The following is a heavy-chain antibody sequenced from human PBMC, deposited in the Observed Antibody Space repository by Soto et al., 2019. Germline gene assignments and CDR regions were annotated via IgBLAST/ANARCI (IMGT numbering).Heavy chain of an antibody. CDR3: ARGIGYNTFDY. Sequence: LRLSCEASGFKFDDYMMHWVRQAPGKGLEWVSHIASSGYTKYYADSVRGRFTISRDNAKNSLYLQMNSLRVEDTGIYYCARGIGYNTFDYWGQGTLVTVSS. J-gene: IGHJ4*02. D-gene: IGHD5-18*01. CDR1: GFKFDDYM. CDR2: IASSGYTK. V-gene: IGHV3-48*03.